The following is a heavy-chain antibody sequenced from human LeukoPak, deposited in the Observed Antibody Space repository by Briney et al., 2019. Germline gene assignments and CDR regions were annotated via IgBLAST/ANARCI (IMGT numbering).Heavy chain of an antibody. J-gene: IGHJ6*03. CDR1: GFTLSSYA. Sequence: GGSLRLSCAASGFTLSSYAMSWVRQAPGKGLEWVSAISGSGGSTYYADSVKGRFTISRDNAKNSLYLQMNSLRAEDTALYHCARRGYGSGSYEYYYYYYMDVWGKGTTVTVSS. CDR3: ARRGYGSGSYEYYYYYYMDV. CDR2: ISGSGGST. D-gene: IGHD3-10*01. V-gene: IGHV3-23*01.